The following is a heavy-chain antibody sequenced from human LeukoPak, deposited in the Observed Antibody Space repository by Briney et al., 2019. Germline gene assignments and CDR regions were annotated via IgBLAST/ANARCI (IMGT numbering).Heavy chain of an antibody. Sequence: ASVKVSLKASGGTFSSYAISWVRQAPGQGLEWMGGIIPIFGTANYAQKFQGRVTITADESTSTAYMELGSLRSEDTAVYYCARVDDILTGYYTRLNNDAFDIWGQGTMVTVSS. CDR3: ARVDDILTGYYTRLNNDAFDI. J-gene: IGHJ3*02. D-gene: IGHD3-9*01. V-gene: IGHV1-69*13. CDR2: IIPIFGTA. CDR1: GGTFSSYA.